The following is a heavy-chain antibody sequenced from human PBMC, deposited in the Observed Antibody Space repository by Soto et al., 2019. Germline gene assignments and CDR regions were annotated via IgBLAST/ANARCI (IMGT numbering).Heavy chain of an antibody. CDR3: AKGWCVTFMAPARRDNWFDP. J-gene: IGHJ5*02. V-gene: IGHV3-9*01. CDR1: GFTFDDFA. CDR2: ITWNSGRV. D-gene: IGHD6-13*01. Sequence: GGSLRLSCAASGFTFDDFAMHWVRQAPGKGLEWVAGITWNSGRVAYADSVKGRFTISRDNTENSLYLQMVSLRAEDTALYYCAKGWCVTFMAPARRDNWFDPWGRGTLVTVSS.